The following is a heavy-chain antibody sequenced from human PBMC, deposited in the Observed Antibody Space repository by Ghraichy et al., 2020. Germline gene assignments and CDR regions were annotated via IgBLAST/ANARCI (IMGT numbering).Heavy chain of an antibody. CDR3: ASFPSPLPYCGGDYSGPFDP. CDR2: ISSSGNMI. D-gene: IGHD2-21*02. CDR1: GFSFSGYY. V-gene: IGHV3-11*04. Sequence: GGSLRLSCAASGFSFSGYYMNWIRQAPGKGLEWLSYISSSGNMIYYADSVRGRFTISRDNARNSLYLQMNSLRVEDTAVYYCASFPSPLPYCGGDYSGPFDPWGQGTLVTVPS. J-gene: IGHJ5*02.